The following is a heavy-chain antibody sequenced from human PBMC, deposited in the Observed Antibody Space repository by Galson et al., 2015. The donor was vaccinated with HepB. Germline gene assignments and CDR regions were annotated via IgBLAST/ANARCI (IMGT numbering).Heavy chain of an antibody. CDR2: ISCDGSNK. Sequence: SLRLSCAASGFTFSSYAMHWVRQAPGKGLEWVAVISCDGSNKYYADSVKGRFTISRDNSKNTLYLQMNSLGAEDTAVYYCARVGGIAVAGTVVPADEFDCWGQGTLVTVSS. CDR1: GFTFSSYA. J-gene: IGHJ4*02. CDR3: ARVGGIAVAGTVVPADEFDC. D-gene: IGHD6-19*01. V-gene: IGHV3-30*04.